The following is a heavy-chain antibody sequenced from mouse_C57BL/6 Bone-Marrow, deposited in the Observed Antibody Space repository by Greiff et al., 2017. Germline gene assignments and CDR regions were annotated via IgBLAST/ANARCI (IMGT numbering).Heavy chain of an antibody. CDR2: IYPGSGST. V-gene: IGHV1-55*01. J-gene: IGHJ2*01. Sequence: QVQLQQPGAELVKPGASVKMSCKASGYTFTRYWITWVKQRPGQGLEWIGDIYPGSGSTNYNEKFKSKDTLTVDTSSSTAYMQLSSLTSEDAAVYYCARGRESPDYFDYWGQGTTLTVSS. CDR1: GYTFTRYW. CDR3: ARGRESPDYFDY.